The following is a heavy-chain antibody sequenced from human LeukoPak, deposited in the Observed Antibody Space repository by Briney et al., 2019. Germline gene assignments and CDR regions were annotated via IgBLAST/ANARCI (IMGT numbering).Heavy chain of an antibody. D-gene: IGHD3-22*01. V-gene: IGHV1-8*01. CDR1: GYTFTSYD. CDR3: ARVANYCDSSGYQPDDAFDI. J-gene: IGHJ3*02. CDR2: MNPNSGNT. Sequence: ASVKVSCKASGYTFTSYDINWVRQATGQGLEWMGWMNPNSGNTGYAQKFQGRVTMTRNTSISTAYMELSSLRSEDTAVYYCARVANYCDSSGYQPDDAFDIWGQGTMVTVSS.